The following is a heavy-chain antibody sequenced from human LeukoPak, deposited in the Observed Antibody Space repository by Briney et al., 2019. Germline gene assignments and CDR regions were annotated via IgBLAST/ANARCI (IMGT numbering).Heavy chain of an antibody. CDR1: GGTFSSYG. D-gene: IGHD2-21*02. Sequence: GASVKVSCKASGGTFSSYGISWVRQAPGQGLEWMGWISAYNGNTNYAQKLQGRVTMTTDTSTSTAYMELRSLRSDDTAVYYCARDQVVSGHIVVVTAIPYFDYWGQGTLVTVSS. V-gene: IGHV1-18*01. CDR3: ARDQVVSGHIVVVTAIPYFDY. CDR2: ISAYNGNT. J-gene: IGHJ4*02.